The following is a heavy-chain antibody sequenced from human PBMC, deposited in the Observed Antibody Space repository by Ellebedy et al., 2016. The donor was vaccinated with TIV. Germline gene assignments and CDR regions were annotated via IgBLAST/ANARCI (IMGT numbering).Heavy chain of an antibody. CDR1: GFIFSKSA. CDR2: ISGGGEST. J-gene: IGHJ5*02. V-gene: IGHV3-23*01. CDR3: AKGGHLSPFDP. D-gene: IGHD3-3*02. Sequence: GESLKISCVASGFIFSKSALTWVRQAPGKGLEWVSTISGGGESTFYADSVKGRFSISRDRSKNTVYLQMSSLRVDDTGVYYCAKGGHLSPFDPWGQGTLVTVSS.